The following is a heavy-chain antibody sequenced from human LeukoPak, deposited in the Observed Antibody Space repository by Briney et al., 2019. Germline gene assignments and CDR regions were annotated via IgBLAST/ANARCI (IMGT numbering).Heavy chain of an antibody. CDR3: ARDLHYYDSSGYYSDDAFDI. Sequence: PSETLSLTCTVSGGSISSYYWSWIRQPAGKGLEWIGRIYTSGSTNYNPSLKSRVTISVDTSKNQFSLKLSSVTAADTAVYYCARDLHYYDSSGYYSDDAFDIWGQGTMVTVSS. D-gene: IGHD3-22*01. V-gene: IGHV4-4*07. CDR2: IYTSGST. J-gene: IGHJ3*02. CDR1: GGSISSYY.